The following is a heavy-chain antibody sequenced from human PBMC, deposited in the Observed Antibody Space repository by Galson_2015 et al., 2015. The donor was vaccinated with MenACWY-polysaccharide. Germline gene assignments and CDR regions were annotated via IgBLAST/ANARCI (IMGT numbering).Heavy chain of an antibody. V-gene: IGHV1-2*06. CDR3: ARDNHKYARDY. J-gene: IGHJ4*02. Sequence: SVKVSCKASGYTFSDYYMHWVRQAPGQGLEWMGRIYAKSGGTNYARKFQGRVTMSRDTSISTAYMELTRLTSDDTAVYYCARDNHKYARDYWGQGTLGTVSS. D-gene: IGHD1-14*01. CDR2: IYAKSGGT. CDR1: GYTFSDYY.